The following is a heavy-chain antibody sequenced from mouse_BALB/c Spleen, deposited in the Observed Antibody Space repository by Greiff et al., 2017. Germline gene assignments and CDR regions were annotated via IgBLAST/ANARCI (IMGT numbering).Heavy chain of an antibody. D-gene: IGHD1-2*01. CDR1: GYAFTSYN. V-gene: IGHV1S135*01. Sequence: EVKVVESGPELVKPGASVKVSCKASGYAFTSYNMYWVKQSHGKSLEWIGYIDPYNGGTSYNQKFKGKATLTVDKSSSTAYMHLNSLTSEDSAVYYCARSPLLRLPYFDVWGAGTTVTVSS. CDR3: ARSPLLRLPYFDV. CDR2: IDPYNGGT. J-gene: IGHJ1*01.